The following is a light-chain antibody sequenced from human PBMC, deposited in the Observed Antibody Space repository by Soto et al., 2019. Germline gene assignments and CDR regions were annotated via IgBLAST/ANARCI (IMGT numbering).Light chain of an antibody. J-gene: IGKJ2*01. CDR3: QQRSNWPPYT. CDR1: QSLSSY. V-gene: IGKV3-11*01. Sequence: EIVLTQSPATLSLSPGERATLSCRASQSLSSYLAWYQQKPGQAPRLLIYDASNRATGIPARFSGRGSGTDFTLTISSLEPEDCAVYYCQQRSNWPPYTFGQGTKLAIK. CDR2: DAS.